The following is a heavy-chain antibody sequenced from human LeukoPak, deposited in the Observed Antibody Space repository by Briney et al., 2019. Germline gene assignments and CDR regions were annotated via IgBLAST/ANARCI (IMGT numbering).Heavy chain of an antibody. CDR1: GGTLKNYA. V-gene: IGHV1-69*06. CDR2: IIPIFDTA. Sequence: EASVKVSCKASGGTLKNYAITWVRQAPGQGLEWMGGIIPIFDTANYAQKFQGRVTITADKSTSTAYMELSSLRSDDTAVYYCAREAFTTVTSATDAFDIWGQGTMVTVSS. D-gene: IGHD4-17*01. J-gene: IGHJ3*02. CDR3: AREAFTTVTSATDAFDI.